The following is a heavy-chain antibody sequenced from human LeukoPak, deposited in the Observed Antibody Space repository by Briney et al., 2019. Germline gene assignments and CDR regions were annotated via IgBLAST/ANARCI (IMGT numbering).Heavy chain of an antibody. J-gene: IGHJ5*02. CDR3: AREGEDSDDTNWFDP. CDR2: INPNGGDT. CDR1: GYTFTAYY. V-gene: IGHV1-2*02. D-gene: IGHD3-10*01. Sequence: ASVKVSCKASGYTFTAYYMHWVRQAPGQGLEWMGWINPNGGDTNYAQKFQGRVTMTRDTSVSTAYMELSSLRSDDMAVYYCAREGEDSDDTNWFDPWGQGTLVTVSS.